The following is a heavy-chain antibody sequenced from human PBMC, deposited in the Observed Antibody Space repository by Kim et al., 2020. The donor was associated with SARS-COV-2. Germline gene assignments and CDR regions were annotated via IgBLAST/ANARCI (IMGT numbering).Heavy chain of an antibody. J-gene: IGHJ5*02. V-gene: IGHV4-34*01. CDR1: GGSFSGYY. CDR2: INHSGST. CDR3: ARGLSRITMIVVVNPGSPWFDP. D-gene: IGHD3-22*01. Sequence: SETLSLTCAVYGGSFSGYYWSWIRQPPGKGLEWIGEINHSGSTNYNPSLKSRVTISVDTSKNQFSPKLSSVTAADTAVYYCARGLSRITMIVVVNPGSPWFDPWGQGTLVTVSS.